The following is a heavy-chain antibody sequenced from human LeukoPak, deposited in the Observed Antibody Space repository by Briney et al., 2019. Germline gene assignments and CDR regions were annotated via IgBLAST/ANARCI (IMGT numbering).Heavy chain of an antibody. Sequence: SETLSLTCTVSGGSISSYYWSWIRQPPGKGLEWIGYIYYSGSTNYNPSLKSRVTISVDTSKNQFSLKLSSVTAADTAVYYCARDLDYYDSTWFDPWGQGTLVTVSS. CDR3: ARDLDYYDSTWFDP. CDR2: IYYSGST. D-gene: IGHD3-22*01. J-gene: IGHJ5*02. CDR1: GGSISSYY. V-gene: IGHV4-59*01.